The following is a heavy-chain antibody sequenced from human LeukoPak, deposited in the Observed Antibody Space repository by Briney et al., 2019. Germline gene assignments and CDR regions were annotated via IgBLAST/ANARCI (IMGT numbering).Heavy chain of an antibody. CDR1: GFTFSSYA. D-gene: IGHD6-13*01. Sequence: GGSLRLSCAASGFTFSSYAMSWVRQTPGKGLEWVSGISNRGGRTYYADSVKGRFTMSRDNSKNTLNLQMNSLRAEDTAVYYCAKDSESSSSFSHNIFVFGGFLWGQGTLVTVSS. CDR3: AKDSESSSSFSHNIFVFGGFL. V-gene: IGHV3-23*01. CDR2: ISNRGGRT. J-gene: IGHJ4*02.